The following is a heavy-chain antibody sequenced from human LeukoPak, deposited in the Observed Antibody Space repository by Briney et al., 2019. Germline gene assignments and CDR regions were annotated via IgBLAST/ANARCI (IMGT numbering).Heavy chain of an antibody. CDR1: GGSISSYY. V-gene: IGHV4-59*01. Sequence: SETLSLTCTVSGGSISSYYWSWIRQPPGKGLEWIGYIYYSGSTNYNPSLKSRVTISVDTSKNQFSLKLSSVTAADTAVYYCAEWPVRKTFWSCFDPFDPRGQGTLVTVSS. CDR3: AEWPVRKTFWSCFDPFDP. CDR2: IYYSGST. D-gene: IGHD3-3*01. J-gene: IGHJ5*01.